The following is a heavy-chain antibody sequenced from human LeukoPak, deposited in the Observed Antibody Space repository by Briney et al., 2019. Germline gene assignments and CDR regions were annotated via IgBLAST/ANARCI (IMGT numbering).Heavy chain of an antibody. J-gene: IGHJ4*02. CDR1: GFTFNSCA. D-gene: IGHD3-16*01. CDR2: ISGGGETT. Sequence: GGSLRLSCAASGFTFNSCAMSWVRQAPGKGLEWVSGISGGGETTFYADSVKGRFTISRDNSKNTLYLQMNSLRAEDTAVYFCARGLNESPGLDYWGLGTLVTVSS. V-gene: IGHV3-23*01. CDR3: ARGLNESPGLDY.